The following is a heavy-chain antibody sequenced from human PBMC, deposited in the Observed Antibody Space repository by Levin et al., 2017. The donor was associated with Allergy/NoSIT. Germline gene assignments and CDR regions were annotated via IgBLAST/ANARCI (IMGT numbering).Heavy chain of an antibody. J-gene: IGHJ5*02. CDR1: GYSFTNYA. V-gene: IGHV7-4-1*02. D-gene: IGHD2-15*01. Sequence: GESLKISCKASGYSFTNYAMNWVRQAPGQGLEWMGWINTNTGNPTYAQGFTGRFVFSLDTSVSTAYLQINSLEADDTAIYYCARAKYCDGNNCYVTRGQFDPWGQGALVTVSS. CDR2: INTNTGNP. CDR3: ARAKYCDGNNCYVTRGQFDP.